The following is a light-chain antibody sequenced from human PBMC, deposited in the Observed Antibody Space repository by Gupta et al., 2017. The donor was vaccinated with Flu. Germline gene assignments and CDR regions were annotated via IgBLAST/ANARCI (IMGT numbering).Light chain of an antibody. CDR2: EVN. J-gene: IGLJ1*01. Sequence: QSALTQPPSASGSPGQSITISCTGSNSDVGSRNYVSWYQQYPGKAPKLVMYEVNKRPSGVPDRFSGSKSGNTASLTVSGLQADDEADYYCTSHAGTNNVVFGTGTRVTVL. V-gene: IGLV2-8*01. CDR3: TSHAGTNNVV. CDR1: NSDVGSRNY.